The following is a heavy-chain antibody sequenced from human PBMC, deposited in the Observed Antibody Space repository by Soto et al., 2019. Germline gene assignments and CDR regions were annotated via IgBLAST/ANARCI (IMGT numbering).Heavy chain of an antibody. CDR3: ARDGLRATGITIFGVVIIGNWFDP. J-gene: IGHJ5*02. CDR1: GFTFSSYA. D-gene: IGHD3-3*01. V-gene: IGHV3-30-3*01. Sequence: GGSLRLSCAASGFTFSSYAMHWVRQAPGKGLEWVAVISYDGSNKYYADSVKGRFTISRDNSKNTLYLQMNSLRAEDTAVYYCARDGLRATGITIFGVVIIGNWFDPWGQGTLVTVSS. CDR2: ISYDGSNK.